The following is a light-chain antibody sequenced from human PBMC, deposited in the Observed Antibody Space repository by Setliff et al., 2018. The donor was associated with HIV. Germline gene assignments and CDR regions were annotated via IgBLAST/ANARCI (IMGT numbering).Light chain of an antibody. CDR1: NSNIGSHT. V-gene: IGLV1-44*01. Sequence: QSVLTQAPSVSGTPGQRVTISCSGSNSNIGSHTVDWYQQFPGTAPKLLIYSNIQRPSGVPDRFSGSKSGTSASLAIAGLQSEDEADYYCATWDDSLNGVFGTGTKVTV. CDR2: SNI. CDR3: ATWDDSLNGV. J-gene: IGLJ1*01.